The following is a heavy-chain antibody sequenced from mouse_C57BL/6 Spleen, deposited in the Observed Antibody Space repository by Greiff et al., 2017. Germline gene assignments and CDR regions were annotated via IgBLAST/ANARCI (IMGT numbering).Heavy chain of an antibody. Sequence: VQLQQSGPELVKPGASVKISCKASGYSFTDYNMHWVKQTNGKSLEWIGEISPNYGTTSYTQTFKGQATFTVDQSSSTAYMQLTSLTSENSSVYKGADYDVGSYGYFDVWGTGTTVTVSS. CDR1: GYSFTDYN. D-gene: IGHD2-4*01. CDR3: ADYDVGSYGYFDV. V-gene: IGHV1-39*01. J-gene: IGHJ1*03. CDR2: ISPNYGTT.